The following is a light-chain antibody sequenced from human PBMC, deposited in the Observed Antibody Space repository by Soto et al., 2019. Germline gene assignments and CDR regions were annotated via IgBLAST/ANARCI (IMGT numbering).Light chain of an antibody. J-gene: IGKJ4*01. CDR1: QSISSW. CDR2: DAS. V-gene: IGKV1-5*01. Sequence: DIQMTPSPATLSASVGDRVTITCRASQSISSWLAWYQQKPGKAPKLLIYDASSLESGVPSRFSGSGSGTEFSLTISSLPPDDFATYSCQQSNSYPLTFGGGTKVEIK. CDR3: QQSNSYPLT.